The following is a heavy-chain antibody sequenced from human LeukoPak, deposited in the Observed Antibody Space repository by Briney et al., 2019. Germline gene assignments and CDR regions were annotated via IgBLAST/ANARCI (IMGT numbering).Heavy chain of an antibody. D-gene: IGHD1-1*01. Sequence: SETLSLACAVYGGSFSGYYWSWIRQPPGKGLEWIGEINHSGSTNYNPSLKSRVTISVDTSKNQFSLKLSSVTAADTAVYYCARRNERRAPGAFDIWGQGTMVTVSS. J-gene: IGHJ3*02. CDR1: GGSFSGYY. CDR2: INHSGST. V-gene: IGHV4-34*01. CDR3: ARRNERRAPGAFDI.